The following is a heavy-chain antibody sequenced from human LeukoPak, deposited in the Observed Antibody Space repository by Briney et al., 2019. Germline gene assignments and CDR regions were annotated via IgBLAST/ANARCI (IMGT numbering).Heavy chain of an antibody. CDR1: GFTFSSYG. V-gene: IGHV3-33*06. D-gene: IGHD5-18*01. Sequence: GGSLRLSCAATGFTFSSYGMHWVRQAPGKGLEWVAVIWYDGSNKYYADSVKGRFTISRDNSKNTLYLQMNSLRAEDTAVYYCAKARVAMVDYWGQGTLVTVSS. CDR2: IWYDGSNK. J-gene: IGHJ4*02. CDR3: AKARVAMVDY.